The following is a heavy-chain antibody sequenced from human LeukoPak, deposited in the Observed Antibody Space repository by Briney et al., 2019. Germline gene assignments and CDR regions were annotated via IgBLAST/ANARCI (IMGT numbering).Heavy chain of an antibody. D-gene: IGHD3-22*01. J-gene: IGHJ3*02. V-gene: IGHV3-11*01. Sequence: GGSLRLSCAVTGFAVSRNYMSWIRKAPGKGLEWVSYSSSTSSTIYYTDSVKGRFTISRDNSKNTLYLQMNSLRAEDTAVYYCASRVTMIVVVKSSDAFDIWGQGTMVTVSS. CDR1: GFAVSRNY. CDR2: SSSTSSTI. CDR3: ASRVTMIVVVKSSDAFDI.